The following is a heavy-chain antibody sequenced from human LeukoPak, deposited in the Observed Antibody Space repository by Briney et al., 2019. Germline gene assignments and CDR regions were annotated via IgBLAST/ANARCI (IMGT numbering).Heavy chain of an antibody. Sequence: GGSLRLSCAASGFTFSNYMMTWVRQAPGKGLQWVSTVSGTTLSTYYADSVKGRFTISRDNSKNTMYLQMNSLRAEDTAIYHCAKSSGYNSRGWFDPWGQGTLVTVSS. V-gene: IGHV3-23*01. J-gene: IGHJ5*02. D-gene: IGHD6-13*01. CDR3: AKSSGYNSRGWFDP. CDR1: GFTFSNYM. CDR2: VSGTTLST.